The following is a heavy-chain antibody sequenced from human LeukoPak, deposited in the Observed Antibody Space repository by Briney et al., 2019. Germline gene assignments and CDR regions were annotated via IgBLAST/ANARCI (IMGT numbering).Heavy chain of an antibody. Sequence: SQTLSLTCAVSGGSISSGGYSWGWIRQPPGKGLEWIGYIYHSGSTYYNPSPKSRVTISVDRSKNQFSLKLSSVTAADTAVYYCARGDDILTGYQNWGQGTLVTVSS. J-gene: IGHJ4*02. CDR2: IYHSGST. D-gene: IGHD3-9*01. V-gene: IGHV4-30-2*01. CDR3: ARGDDILTGYQN. CDR1: GGSISSGGYS.